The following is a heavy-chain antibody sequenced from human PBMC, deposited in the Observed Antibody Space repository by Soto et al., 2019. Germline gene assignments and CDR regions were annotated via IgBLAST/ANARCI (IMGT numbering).Heavy chain of an antibody. Sequence: SVKVSCKASGYTFTYRYLHWVRQAPGQALEWMGWITPFNGNTNYAQKFQDRVTITRDRSMSTAYMELSSLRSEDTAMYYCAREYCSGGSCWNNWFDPWGQGTLVTVSS. V-gene: IGHV1-45*02. D-gene: IGHD2-15*01. CDR3: AREYCSGGSCWNNWFDP. J-gene: IGHJ5*02. CDR2: ITPFNGNT. CDR1: GYTFTYRY.